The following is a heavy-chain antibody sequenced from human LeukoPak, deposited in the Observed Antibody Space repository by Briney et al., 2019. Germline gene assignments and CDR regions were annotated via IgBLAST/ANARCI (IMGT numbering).Heavy chain of an antibody. Sequence: GGSLRLSCAASGFTFRSYSMKWVRQAPGKGLEWVSSISSSSSYIHSADSVRGRFTISRDNAKNSLFLQMNSLRAEDTAVYYCARDEWGDAFDIWGQGTMVTVFS. CDR2: ISSSSSYI. J-gene: IGHJ3*02. CDR3: ARDEWGDAFDI. CDR1: GFTFRSYS. D-gene: IGHD1-26*01. V-gene: IGHV3-21*01.